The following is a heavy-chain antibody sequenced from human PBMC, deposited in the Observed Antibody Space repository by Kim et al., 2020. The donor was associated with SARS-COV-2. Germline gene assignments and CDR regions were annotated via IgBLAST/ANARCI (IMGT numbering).Heavy chain of an antibody. CDR3: ARHQAYDSSIVY. CDR2: IYYSGST. CDR1: GGSISSSSYY. D-gene: IGHD3-22*01. Sequence: SETLSLTCTVSGGSISSSSYYWGWIRQPPGKGLEWIGSIYYSGSTYYNPSLKSRVTISVDTSKNQFSLKLSSVTAADTAVYYCARHQAYDSSIVYWGQGTLVTVSS. V-gene: IGHV4-39*01. J-gene: IGHJ4*02.